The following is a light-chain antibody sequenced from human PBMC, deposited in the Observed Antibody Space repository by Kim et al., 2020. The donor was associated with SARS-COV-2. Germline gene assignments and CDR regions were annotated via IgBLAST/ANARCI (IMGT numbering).Light chain of an antibody. CDR2: GKN. CDR1: SLRSYY. CDR3: ISRDISGNHVV. V-gene: IGLV3-19*01. J-gene: IGLJ2*01. Sequence: SSELTQDPAVSVALGQTVRITCQGDSLRSYYASWYQQKPGQAPVLVIYGKNNRPSGIPDRFSGSSSGNTASLTITGAQAEDEADYYCISRDISGNHVVFG.